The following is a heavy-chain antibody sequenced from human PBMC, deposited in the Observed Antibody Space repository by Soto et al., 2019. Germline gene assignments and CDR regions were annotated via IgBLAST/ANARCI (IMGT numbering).Heavy chain of an antibody. Sequence: EVQLVESGGGLVKPGGSLRLSCAASGFTFSSYSMNWVRQAPGKGLEWVSSISSSSSYIYYADSVKGRFTISRDNAKNSLYLQMNSLRAEDTAVYYCAREVGATFYYYGMDVWGQGTTVTVSS. V-gene: IGHV3-21*01. CDR3: AREVGATFYYYGMDV. CDR1: GFTFSSYS. CDR2: ISSSSSYI. J-gene: IGHJ6*02. D-gene: IGHD1-26*01.